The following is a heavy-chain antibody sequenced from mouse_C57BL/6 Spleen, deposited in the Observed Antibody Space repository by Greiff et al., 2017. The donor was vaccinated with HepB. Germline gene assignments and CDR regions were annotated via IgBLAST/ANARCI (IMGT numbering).Heavy chain of an antibody. V-gene: IGHV1-15*01. CDR3: TREGGPYYFDY. J-gene: IGHJ2*01. CDR1: GYTFTDYE. CDR2: IDPETGGT. Sequence: ESGAELVRPGASVTLSCKASGYTFTDYEMHWVKQTPVHGLEWIGAIDPETGGTAYNQKFKGKAILTADKSSSTAYMELRSLTSEDSAVYYCTREGGPYYFDYWGQGTTLTVSS.